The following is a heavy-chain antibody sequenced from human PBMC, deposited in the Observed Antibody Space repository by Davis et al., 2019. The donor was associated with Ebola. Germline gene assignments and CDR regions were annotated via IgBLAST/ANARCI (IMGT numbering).Heavy chain of an antibody. CDR1: GFTFSSYW. J-gene: IGHJ6*02. V-gene: IGHV3-7*03. D-gene: IGHD4-17*01. CDR2: IKQDGSEK. CDR3: ARGNYGDYIVLYYYNMDV. Sequence: GESLKISCAASGFTFSSYWMSWVRQAPGKGLEWVANIKQDGSEKYYVDSVKGRFTISRDNAKNSLYLQMNSLRAEDTAVYYCARGNYGDYIVLYYYNMDVWGQGTTVTVSS.